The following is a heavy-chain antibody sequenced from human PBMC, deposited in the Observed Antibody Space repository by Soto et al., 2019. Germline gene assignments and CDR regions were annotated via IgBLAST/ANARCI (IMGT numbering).Heavy chain of an antibody. D-gene: IGHD2-21*01. Sequence: QVQLQESGPGLVKPSQTLSLTCTVSGGSISSGGYYWSWIPQHPGKGLVWFGYTYSSGSTYYNPSLKGRVTISVDTSKNQFSLKLSSVTAADTAVYSCARENRGYYFDYWGQGTLVTVSS. J-gene: IGHJ4*02. CDR1: GGSISSGGYY. CDR3: ARENRGYYFDY. CDR2: TYSSGST. V-gene: IGHV4-31*03.